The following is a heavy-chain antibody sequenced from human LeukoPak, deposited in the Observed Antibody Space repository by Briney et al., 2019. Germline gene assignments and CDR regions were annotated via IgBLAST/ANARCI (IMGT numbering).Heavy chain of an antibody. CDR2: TSYDGNNK. J-gene: IGHJ6*03. CDR3: ARGGIPTGPYYYFYYMDV. D-gene: IGHD3-10*01. V-gene: IGHV3-30*01. Sequence: GGSLRLSCAASGFTFSRDVMHWVRQAPGKGLEWVALTSYDGNNKFYADSVKGRFTISRDNSRNTLYLQMNSLRSEDAAVYSCARGGIPTGPYYYFYYMDVWGKGTAVTVSS. CDR1: GFTFSRDV.